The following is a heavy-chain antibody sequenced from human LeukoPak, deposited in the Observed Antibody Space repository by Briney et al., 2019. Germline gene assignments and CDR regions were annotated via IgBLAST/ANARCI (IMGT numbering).Heavy chain of an antibody. CDR3: ARDSGLYDF. CDR2: ISSSNSYM. J-gene: IGHJ3*01. CDR1: GFTFSTYS. Sequence: GGSLRLSCAASGFTFSTYSMNWVRQAPGKGLEWVSSISSSNSYMYYGDSVKGRFTISRDNAKKSLYLQMNSLRAEDTAVYYCARDSGLYDFWGQGTKVTVSS. V-gene: IGHV3-21*01.